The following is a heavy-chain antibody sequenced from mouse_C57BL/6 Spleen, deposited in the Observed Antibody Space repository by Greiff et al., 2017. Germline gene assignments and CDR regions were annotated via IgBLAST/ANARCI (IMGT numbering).Heavy chain of an antibody. CDR2: IDPSDSYT. CDR3: ARSAVVAKGYVDG. Sequence: QVQLQQPGAELVRPGTSVKLSCKASGYTFTSYWMHWVKQRPGQGLEWIGVIDPSDSYTNYNQKFKGKATLTVDTSSSTAYMQLSSLTAEDSAVYYCARSAVVAKGYVDGWGTGTTVTVSS. D-gene: IGHD1-1*01. V-gene: IGHV1-59*01. J-gene: IGHJ1*03. CDR1: GYTFTSYW.